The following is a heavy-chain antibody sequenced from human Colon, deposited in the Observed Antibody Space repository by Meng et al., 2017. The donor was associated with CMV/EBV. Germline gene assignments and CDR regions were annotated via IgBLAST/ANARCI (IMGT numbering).Heavy chain of an antibody. CDR2: IHYSGGT. D-gene: IGHD3-10*01. V-gene: IGHV4-4*07. CDR3: ARAGARGVPVDL. J-gene: IGHJ4*02. Sequence: QVQLQESGPRLVKPSETLSLTCPVSGDSIKNYYWTWLRQPAGKGLEWLGRIHYSGGTDDNPSLKSRVTLSIDTSKNQLSLKIYSVTAADTAVYYCARAGARGVPVDLWGQGTLVTVSS. CDR1: GDSIKNYY.